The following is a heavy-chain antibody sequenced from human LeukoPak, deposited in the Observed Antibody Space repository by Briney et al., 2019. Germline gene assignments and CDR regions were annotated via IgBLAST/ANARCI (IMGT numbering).Heavy chain of an antibody. CDR1: GDTFTNYD. CDR2: MSPSSSHT. Sequence: ASVKVSRKASGDTFTNYDINWVRHATGQGLEWMGWMSPSSSHTGYAQKFQGRVTMTRSTSISTAYMELSSLRSEDTAVYYCARGPPNWQFDYWGQGTLVTVSS. V-gene: IGHV1-8*01. D-gene: IGHD1-1*01. CDR3: ARGPPNWQFDY. J-gene: IGHJ4*02.